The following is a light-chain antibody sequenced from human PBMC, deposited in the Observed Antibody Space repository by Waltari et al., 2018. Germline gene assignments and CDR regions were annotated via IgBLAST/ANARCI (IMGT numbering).Light chain of an antibody. CDR2: GNN. Sequence: QSVLTQPPSVSGTPGQRVTSSCSGSTANIGAGHDVHWYPPLPGTAPKLLIYGNNNRPSGVPDRFSGSKSGTSASLAITGLQADDEADYFCQSFDNMLSGGVVFGGGTKLAVL. J-gene: IGLJ2*01. CDR1: TANIGAGHD. V-gene: IGLV1-40*01. CDR3: QSFDNMLSGGVV.